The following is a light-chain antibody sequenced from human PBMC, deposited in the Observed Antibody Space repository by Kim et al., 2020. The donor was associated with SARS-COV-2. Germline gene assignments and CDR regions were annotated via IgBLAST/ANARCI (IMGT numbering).Light chain of an antibody. CDR1: SSDVGDYKY. J-gene: IGLJ1*01. V-gene: IGLV2-14*03. CDR2: DVS. CDR3: CSYTSSNTYV. Sequence: GQSITISCTVTSSDVGDYKYVSWHQQHPGKAPKLMIYDVSNRPSGVSNRFSGSKSGNTASLTISGLQAEDEADYYCCSYTSSNTYVFGTGTKVSVL.